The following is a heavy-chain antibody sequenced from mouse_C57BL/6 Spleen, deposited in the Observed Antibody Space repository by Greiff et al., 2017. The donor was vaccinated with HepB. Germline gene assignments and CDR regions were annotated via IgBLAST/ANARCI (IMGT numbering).Heavy chain of an antibody. CDR2: INPNNGGT. CDR3: ARGGGGYFDV. CDR1: GYTFTDYN. Sequence: VQLQQSGPELVKPGASVKMSCKASGYTFTDYNMHWVKQSHGKSLEWIGYINPNNGGTSYNQKFKGKATLTVNKSSSTAYMELRSLTSEGTAVYSCARGGGGYFDVWGTGTTVTVSS. J-gene: IGHJ1*03. V-gene: IGHV1-22*01.